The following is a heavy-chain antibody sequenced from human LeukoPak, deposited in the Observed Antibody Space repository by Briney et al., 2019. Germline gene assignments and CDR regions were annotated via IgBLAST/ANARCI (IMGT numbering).Heavy chain of an antibody. V-gene: IGHV3-48*01. J-gene: IGHJ4*02. CDR2: ISSSTSTI. CDR3: ARGYGDIDY. CDR1: GFTFSSYS. Sequence: PGGSLRLSCAASGFTFSSYSMNWARQAPGKGLEWVSYISSSTSTIYYADSVKGRFTISRDNAKNSLYLQMNSLRVEDTAVYYCARGYGDIDYWGQGTLVTVSS. D-gene: IGHD4-17*01.